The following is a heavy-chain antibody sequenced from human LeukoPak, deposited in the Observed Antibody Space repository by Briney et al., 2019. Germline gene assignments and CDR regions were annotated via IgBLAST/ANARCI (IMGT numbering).Heavy chain of an antibody. V-gene: IGHV4-4*02. J-gene: IGHJ4*02. CDR1: SGSIFRSNW. CDR3: ARSPTKRVPEDY. Sequence: SGTLSLTCAVSSGSIFRSNWWSWVRQPPGKGLEWIGQIFHSGSTSYSPSLKSRVTISVDKSKNQFSLRLTSVTAADTAVYYCARSPTKRVPEDYWGQGTLVTVSS. D-gene: IGHD2-2*01. CDR2: IFHSGST.